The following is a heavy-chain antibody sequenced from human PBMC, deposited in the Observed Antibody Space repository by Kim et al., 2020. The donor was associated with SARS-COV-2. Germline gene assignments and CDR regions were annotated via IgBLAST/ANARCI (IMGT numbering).Heavy chain of an antibody. CDR2: ISSSGCTI. V-gene: IGHV3-48*03. CDR3: ARAKFDWLLYSYGMDV. D-gene: IGHD3-9*01. Sequence: GGSLRLSCAASGFTFSSYEMNWVRQAPGKGLEWVSYISSSGCTIYYADSVKGRFTISRDNAKNSLYLQMNSLRAEDTAVYYCARAKFDWLLYSYGMDVWGQETTVTVSS. J-gene: IGHJ6*01. CDR1: GFTFSSYE.